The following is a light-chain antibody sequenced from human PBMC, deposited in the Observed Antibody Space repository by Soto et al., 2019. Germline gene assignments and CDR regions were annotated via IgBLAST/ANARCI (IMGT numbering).Light chain of an antibody. CDR3: CSYAGNSLWV. Sequence: QSALTQPASVSGSPGQSITISCTGSSSDVGAYEYVSWYQQHPGKAPKLMIYEDTKRPSGVSNRFSGSKSGNTASLTISGLQAEDEADYHCCSYAGNSLWVFGGGTQLTVL. V-gene: IGLV2-23*01. J-gene: IGLJ3*02. CDR2: EDT. CDR1: SSDVGAYEY.